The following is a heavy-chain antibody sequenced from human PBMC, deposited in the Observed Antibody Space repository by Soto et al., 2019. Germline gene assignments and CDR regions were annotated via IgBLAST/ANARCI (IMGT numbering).Heavy chain of an antibody. J-gene: IGHJ5*02. CDR3: TRLIDIVVVPAAMEDWFDP. CDR2: IRSKANSYAT. V-gene: IGHV3-73*01. D-gene: IGHD2-2*01. Sequence: GGSLRLSCAASGFTFSGSAMHWVRQASGKGLEWVGRIRSKANSYATAYAASVKGRFTISRDDSKNTAYLQMNSLKTEDTAVYYCTRLIDIVVVPAAMEDWFDPWGQGTLVTVSS. CDR1: GFTFSGSA.